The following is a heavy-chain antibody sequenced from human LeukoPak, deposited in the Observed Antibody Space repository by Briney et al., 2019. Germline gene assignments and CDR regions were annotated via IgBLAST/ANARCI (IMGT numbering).Heavy chain of an antibody. J-gene: IGHJ4*02. Sequence: GGSLRLSCAASGFSFSTYGMNWVRLAPGKGLEWVSYISSSSSTTYYADSVKGRFTISRDSAKNSLYLQMKSLRVEDTAVYYCARDRQDYGDSEGFDYWGQGTLVTVSS. D-gene: IGHD4-17*01. CDR1: GFSFSTYG. CDR2: ISSSSSTT. V-gene: IGHV3-48*04. CDR3: ARDRQDYGDSEGFDY.